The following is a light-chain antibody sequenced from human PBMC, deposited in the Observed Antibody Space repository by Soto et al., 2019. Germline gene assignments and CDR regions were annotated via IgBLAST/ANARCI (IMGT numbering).Light chain of an antibody. CDR2: GAS. CDR3: QHDYNLLT. Sequence: ETGLTQYPGALSLSPGERATLSCRASQSVDSSYLAWYQQTPGQAPRLLMYGASSRATGIPDRFSGSGSGTDFTLTVSSLQPEDFAVYYCQHDYNLLTFGGGTKVDIK. CDR1: QSVDSSY. V-gene: IGKV3-20*01. J-gene: IGKJ4*01.